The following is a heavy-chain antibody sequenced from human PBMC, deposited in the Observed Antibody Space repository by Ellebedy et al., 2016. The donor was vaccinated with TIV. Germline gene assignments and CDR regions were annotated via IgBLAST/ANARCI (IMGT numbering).Heavy chain of an antibody. V-gene: IGHV4-59*02. D-gene: IGHD4-23*01. CDR2: VPYSANT. Sequence: MPGGSLRLSCTVSGGSVSYYHWSWIRQSPGKGLESIGYVPYSANTNYNPSLRSPVTIAVDTSRNQFSLKLRSGTAADTAVYYCARVRDYGGASNPDYFDYWGQGILVTVSS. CDR3: ARVRDYGGASNPDYFDY. CDR1: GGSVSYYH. J-gene: IGHJ4*02.